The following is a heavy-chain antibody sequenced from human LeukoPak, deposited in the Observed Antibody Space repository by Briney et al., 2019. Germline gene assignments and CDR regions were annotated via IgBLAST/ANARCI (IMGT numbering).Heavy chain of an antibody. V-gene: IGHV4-31*03. Sequence: SQTLSLTCTVSGGSISSGGYYWSWTRQHPGKGLEWIGYIYYSGSTYYNPSLKSRVTISVDTSKNQFSLKLSSVTAADTAVYYCARTDILTGSVDHWGQGTLVTVSS. CDR2: IYYSGST. CDR3: ARTDILTGSVDH. J-gene: IGHJ4*02. D-gene: IGHD3-9*01. CDR1: GGSISSGGYY.